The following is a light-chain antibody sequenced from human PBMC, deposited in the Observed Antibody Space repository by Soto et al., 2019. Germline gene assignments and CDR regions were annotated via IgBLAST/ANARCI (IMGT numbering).Light chain of an antibody. J-gene: IGKJ4*01. V-gene: IGKV1-39*01. CDR2: AAS. CDR1: QSISSY. CDR3: QQSYSTPR. Sequence: DIQMTQSPSSLSASVGDRVTITCRASQSISSYLNWYQQKPGKAPKLLIYAASSLQSGVPSRFSGSGSGTDFTLTISSLQLEDFATYYCQQSYSTPRFGGGTKVEIK.